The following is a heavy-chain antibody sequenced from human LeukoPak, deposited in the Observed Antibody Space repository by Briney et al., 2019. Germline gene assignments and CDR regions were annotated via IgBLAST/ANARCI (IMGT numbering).Heavy chain of an antibody. Sequence: GGSLTLSCAASGFTFSSYWMSWVRLAPGQGLEWVANIKQDGSEKYYVDSVQGRFTISRVNAYNTLFLQMNSFVAADTAVYYCARGVTTDYVWGSYRSGAFDIWGQGTMVTVSS. CDR2: IKQDGSEK. J-gene: IGHJ3*02. D-gene: IGHD3-16*02. V-gene: IGHV3-7*01. CDR3: ARGVTTDYVWGSYRSGAFDI. CDR1: GFTFSSYW.